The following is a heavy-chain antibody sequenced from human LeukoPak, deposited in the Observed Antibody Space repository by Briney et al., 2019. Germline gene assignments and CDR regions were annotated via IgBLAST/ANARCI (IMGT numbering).Heavy chain of an antibody. CDR2: IYHTGNI. CDR1: GGSISSYY. V-gene: IGHV4-59*01. D-gene: IGHD6-19*01. CDR3: ARFGSGWWYNDY. Sequence: KSSETLSLTCTVSGGSISSYYWSWIRQPPGKGLEWIGYIYHTGNIKYNPSLNSRVTISIDTSKNQFSLKLSSVTAADTAVYYCARFGSGWWYNDYWGQGTLVTVSS. J-gene: IGHJ4*02.